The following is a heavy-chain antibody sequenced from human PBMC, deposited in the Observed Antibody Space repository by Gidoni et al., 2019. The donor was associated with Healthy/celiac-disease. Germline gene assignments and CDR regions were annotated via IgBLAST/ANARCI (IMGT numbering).Heavy chain of an antibody. CDR2: IYPGDSDT. Sequence: EVQLVQSGAEVKKPGESLKISCQGSGYSFTSYWIGWVRQMPGKGLEWMGIIYPGDSDTRYSPSFQGQVTISADKSISTAYLQWSSLKASDTAMYYCARHGDSSSWSPNFDYWGQGTLVTVSS. D-gene: IGHD6-13*01. CDR1: GYSFTSYW. J-gene: IGHJ4*02. V-gene: IGHV5-51*01. CDR3: ARHGDSSSWSPNFDY.